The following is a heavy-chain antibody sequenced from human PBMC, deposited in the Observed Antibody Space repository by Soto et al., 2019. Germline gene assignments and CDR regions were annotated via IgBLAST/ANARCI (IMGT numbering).Heavy chain of an antibody. CDR2: IYSSGST. CDR1: GGSIISASYS. Sequence: SETLSLTCAVSGGSIISASYSWNWIRQSPGRGLEWIGHIYSSGSTYYNPSLKSRVSISVDTSNNQFSLKLTSVTAAGTAVYFCAREDAARIERWFDAWGQGILVT. D-gene: IGHD6-6*01. J-gene: IGHJ5*02. CDR3: AREDAARIERWFDA. V-gene: IGHV4-31*11.